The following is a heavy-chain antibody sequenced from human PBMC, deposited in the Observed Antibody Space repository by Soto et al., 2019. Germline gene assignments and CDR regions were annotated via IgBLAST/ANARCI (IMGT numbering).Heavy chain of an antibody. J-gene: IGHJ6*02. V-gene: IGHV5-51*01. CDR1: GYRFTTYW. D-gene: IGHD2-2*01. CDR2: IYPGDSDT. CDR3: ARGDGSSNGGMDV. Sequence: PGESLKISCKGSGYRFTTYWIGWVRQMPGKGLEWMGIIYPGDSDTRYSPSFQGQVTISADKSISTAYMELSSLRSEDTAVYYCARGDGSSNGGMDVWGQGTTVTVSS.